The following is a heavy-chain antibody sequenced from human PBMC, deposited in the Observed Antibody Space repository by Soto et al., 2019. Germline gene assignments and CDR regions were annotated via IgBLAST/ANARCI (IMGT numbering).Heavy chain of an antibody. Sequence: EVQLVESGGGLVQPGGSLRLSCAASGFTFSSYWMHWVRQAPGKGLVWVSRINSDGSSTSYADSVKGRFTISRDNAKNNLYLQMTSLRAEDTAVEYCVRTSLVVAAATREDYWGQGTLVTVSS. CDR2: INSDGSST. CDR3: VRTSLVVAAATREDY. V-gene: IGHV3-74*01. CDR1: GFTFSSYW. D-gene: IGHD2-15*01. J-gene: IGHJ4*02.